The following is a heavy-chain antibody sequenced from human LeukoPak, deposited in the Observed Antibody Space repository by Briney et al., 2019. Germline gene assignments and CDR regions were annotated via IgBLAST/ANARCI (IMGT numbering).Heavy chain of an antibody. V-gene: IGHV3-33*08. D-gene: IGHD6-19*01. CDR3: ARGSLFSSGWYFDY. CDR1: GFTFSSYG. Sequence: GGSLRLSCAASGFTFSSYGMHWVRQAPGKGLEWVAVIWYDGSNKYYADSVKGRFTISRDNSKNTLYLQMNSLRAEDTAVYYCARGSLFSSGWYFDYWGQGTLVTVSS. J-gene: IGHJ4*02. CDR2: IWYDGSNK.